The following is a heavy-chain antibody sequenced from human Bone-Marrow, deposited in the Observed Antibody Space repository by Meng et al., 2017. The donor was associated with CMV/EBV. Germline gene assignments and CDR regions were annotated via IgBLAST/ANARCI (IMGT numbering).Heavy chain of an antibody. D-gene: IGHD1-26*01. CDR1: GGSISSSSYY. CDR2: IYYSGST. V-gene: IGHV4-39*01. CDR3: ARGGSYYLYYYYYGMDV. J-gene: IGHJ6*02. Sequence: SETLSLTCTVSGGSISSSSYYWGWIRQPPGKGLEWIGSIYYSGSTYYNPSPKSRVTISVDTSKNQFSLKLSSVTAADTAVYYCARGGSYYLYYYYYGMDVWGQGTTVTVSS.